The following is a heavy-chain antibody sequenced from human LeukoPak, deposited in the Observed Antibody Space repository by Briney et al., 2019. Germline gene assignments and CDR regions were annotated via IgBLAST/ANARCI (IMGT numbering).Heavy chain of an antibody. V-gene: IGHV3-74*01. J-gene: IGHJ4*02. Sequence: GGSLRLSCAASGFTFSRYWMHWVRQVPGKGLLWVSRINSDGSTTAYADFVKGRFTISRDDAKNTLYLQMNILRAEDTAVYYCARDGSNSGWIDYWGQGTLVTVSS. D-gene: IGHD6-19*01. CDR1: GFTFSRYW. CDR3: ARDGSNSGWIDY. CDR2: INSDGSTT.